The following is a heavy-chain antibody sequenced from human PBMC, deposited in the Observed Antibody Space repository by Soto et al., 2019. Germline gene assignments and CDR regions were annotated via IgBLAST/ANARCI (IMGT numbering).Heavy chain of an antibody. D-gene: IGHD5-12*01. Sequence: GASVKVSCKASGYTFTSYGIHWVRQAPGQRLEWMGWINAGNGNTKYSQKFQGRVTITRDTSASTAYMELSSLRSEDTAVYYCAIPPRKELYSGYEGSSVNCFDYWGQGTLVTVSS. CDR3: AIPPRKELYSGYEGSSVNCFDY. CDR1: GYTFTSYG. V-gene: IGHV1-3*01. CDR2: INAGNGNT. J-gene: IGHJ4*02.